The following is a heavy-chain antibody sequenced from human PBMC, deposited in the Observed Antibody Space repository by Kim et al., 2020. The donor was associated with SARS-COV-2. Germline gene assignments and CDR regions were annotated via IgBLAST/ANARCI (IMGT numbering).Heavy chain of an antibody. D-gene: IGHD3-16*02. J-gene: IGHJ4*02. V-gene: IGHV1-8*01. Sequence: RQATGQGLEWMGWMNPNSGNTGYAQKFQGRVTMTRNTSISTAYMELSSLRSEDTAVYYCARERGFGGVIVIRRYYFDYWGQGTLVTVSS. CDR2: MNPNSGNT. CDR3: ARERGFGGVIVIRRYYFDY.